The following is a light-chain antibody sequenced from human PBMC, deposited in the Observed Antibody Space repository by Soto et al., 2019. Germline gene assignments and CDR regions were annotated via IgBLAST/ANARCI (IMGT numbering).Light chain of an antibody. J-gene: IGKJ5*01. V-gene: IGKV1-5*01. CDR3: QQYNTYST. Sequence: DIQMTQSPSTLSASVVDRVVITCRASQSITTWLAWYQQKPAKAPKLLIYDASSLESGVPSRFSGSGSGTEFTLTISSLQPDDFATYYCQQYNTYSTFGQGTRLEIK. CDR1: QSITTW. CDR2: DAS.